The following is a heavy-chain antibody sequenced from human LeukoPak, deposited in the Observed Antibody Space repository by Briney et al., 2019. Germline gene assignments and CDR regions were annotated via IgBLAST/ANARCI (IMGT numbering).Heavy chain of an antibody. CDR2: INSDGSTT. J-gene: IGHJ4*02. CDR3: ARVPPPSSTSFTFDY. V-gene: IGHV3-74*01. CDR1: GFTFSSYW. Sequence: GGSLRLSCPASGFTFSSYWMHWVRQAPGKGLVWVSRINSDGSTTSYADSVKGRFTISRDNAKNTLYLQMNSLRAEDTAVYYCARVPPPSSTSFTFDYWGQGTLVTVSS. D-gene: IGHD2-2*01.